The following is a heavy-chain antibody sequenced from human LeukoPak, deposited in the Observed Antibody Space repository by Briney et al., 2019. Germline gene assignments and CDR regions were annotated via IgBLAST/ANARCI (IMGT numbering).Heavy chain of an antibody. Sequence: ASVKVSCTASGYTFTSYDINWVRQATGQGLEWMGWMNPNSGNTGYAQKFQGRVTITRNTSISTAYMELSSLRSEDTAVYYCARVSLSGWYVYWGQGTLVTVSS. CDR3: ARVSLSGWYVY. V-gene: IGHV1-8*03. CDR2: MNPNSGNT. J-gene: IGHJ4*02. D-gene: IGHD6-19*01. CDR1: GYTFTSYD.